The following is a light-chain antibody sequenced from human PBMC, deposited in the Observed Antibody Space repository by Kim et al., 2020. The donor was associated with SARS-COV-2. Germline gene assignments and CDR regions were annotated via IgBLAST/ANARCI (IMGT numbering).Light chain of an antibody. CDR3: SSYTSSSTWV. Sequence: SIPAPCTGTRSDVGCYNYVSWYQQHPGKAPTLMIYYVSKRPSGVSNRFSGSKSGNTASLTISGLQAEDEADYYCSSYTSSSTWVFGGGTKLTVL. CDR1: RSDVGCYNY. CDR2: YVS. J-gene: IGLJ3*02. V-gene: IGLV2-14*04.